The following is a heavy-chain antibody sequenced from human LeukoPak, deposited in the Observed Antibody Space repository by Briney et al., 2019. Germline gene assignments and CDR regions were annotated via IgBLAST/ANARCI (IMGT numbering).Heavy chain of an antibody. V-gene: IGHV1-18*01. CDR2: ISAYNGNT. CDR3: ARIREDITIFGVVIIDYFDY. Sequence: ASVKVSCKASGYTFTSYGISWVRQAPGQGLEWMGWISAYNGNTNYAQKLQGRVTMTTDTSTSTAYMELRSLRSDDTAVYYCARIREDITIFGVVIIDYFDYWGQGTLVTVSS. D-gene: IGHD3-3*01. CDR1: GYTFTSYG. J-gene: IGHJ4*02.